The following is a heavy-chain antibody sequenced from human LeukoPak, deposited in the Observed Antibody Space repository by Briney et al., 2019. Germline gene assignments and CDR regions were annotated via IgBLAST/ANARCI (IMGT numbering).Heavy chain of an antibody. J-gene: IGHJ3*02. V-gene: IGHV3-48*03. CDR2: ISCSSSTL. Sequence: QPGGSLRLSCAASGFIFSSYEMNWVRLAPGKRRDWFPHISCSSSTLYYEDYVTVRFTISRGNANHPLYPQMDSLRAEDTGAYYSAREDHDKGFDIWGQGTLVTVSS. CDR1: GFIFSSYE. D-gene: IGHD3-22*01. CDR3: AREDHDKGFDI.